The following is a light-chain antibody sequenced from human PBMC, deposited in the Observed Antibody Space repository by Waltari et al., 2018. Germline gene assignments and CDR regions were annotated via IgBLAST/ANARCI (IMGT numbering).Light chain of an antibody. V-gene: IGKV3-15*01. CDR1: QSGSSN. CDR2: GAS. Sequence: EIVMTQSPATLSVSPGKRATLSCRASQSGSSNLAWYQQKPGQAHRLIIYGASTRATGIPARFSGSGSGTEFSLTISSLQSEDVAVYYCQQYNNWPLTFCGGTKVEIK. CDR3: QQYNNWPLT. J-gene: IGKJ4*01.